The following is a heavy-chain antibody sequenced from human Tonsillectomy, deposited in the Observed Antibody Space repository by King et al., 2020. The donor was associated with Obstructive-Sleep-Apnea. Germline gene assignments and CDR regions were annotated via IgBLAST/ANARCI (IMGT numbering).Heavy chain of an antibody. CDR3: ARSYDFWSGPHD. CDR2: IIGSADSP. D-gene: IGHD3-3*01. J-gene: IGHJ1*01. Sequence: VQLVESGGGLVQPGGSLRLSCAASGLTFSSFVMNWVGRAPGKGLDWVSVIIGSADSPSYADSVKGRFPIPRNNSKKTRYLQMNSRRAEDTALYYCARSYDFWSGPHDWGQGTLVTVSS. CDR1: GLTFSSFV. V-gene: IGHV3-23*04.